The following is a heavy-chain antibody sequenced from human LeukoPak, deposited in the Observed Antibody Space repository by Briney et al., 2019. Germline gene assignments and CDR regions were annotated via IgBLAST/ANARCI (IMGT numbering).Heavy chain of an antibody. D-gene: IGHD5-24*01. CDR2: IHPNSGGT. V-gene: IGHV1-2*02. J-gene: IGHJ4*02. CDR1: GYTFTSYG. CDR3: ARVVVRDANNYKDY. Sequence: ASVKVSCKASGYTFTSYGISWVRQAPGQGLEWMGWIHPNSGGTNYAQKFQGRVTMTRDTSISTAYLDLSRLRADDTAVYYCARVVVRDANNYKDYWGQGTLVTVSS.